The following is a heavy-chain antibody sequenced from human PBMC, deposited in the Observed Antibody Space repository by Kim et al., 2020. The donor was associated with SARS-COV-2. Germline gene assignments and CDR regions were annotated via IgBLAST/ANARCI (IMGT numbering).Heavy chain of an antibody. Sequence: GGSLRLSCAASGFTFSSYSMNWVRQAPGKGLEWVSSISSSSSYIYYADSVKGRFTISRDNAKNSLYLQMNSLRAEDTAVYYCAREGYCSSTSCYGRGNYWGQGTLVTVSS. D-gene: IGHD2-2*01. CDR3: AREGYCSSTSCYGRGNY. CDR1: GFTFSSYS. CDR2: ISSSSSYI. J-gene: IGHJ4*02. V-gene: IGHV3-21*01.